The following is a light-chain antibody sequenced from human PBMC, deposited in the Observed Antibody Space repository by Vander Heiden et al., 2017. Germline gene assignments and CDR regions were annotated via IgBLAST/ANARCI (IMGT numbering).Light chain of an antibody. J-gene: IGKJ4*01. Sequence: EIVMTPSPPTLSVSPGDSATFSCRASQRRGSNLGSNVAWYQQKPGQSPRLLIYGAFTRATGIPARFSGSGSGTEFTLTISSLQSEDFAVYYCQQDSERPLTFGGGTKVEIK. CDR2: GAF. CDR3: QQDSERPLT. V-gene: IGKV3-15*01. CDR1: QRRGSN.